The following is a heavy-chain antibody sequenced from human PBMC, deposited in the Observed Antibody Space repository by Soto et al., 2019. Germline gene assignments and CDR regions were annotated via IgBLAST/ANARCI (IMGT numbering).Heavy chain of an antibody. V-gene: IGHV4-59*01. CDR1: GASMNNYY. J-gene: IGHJ4*02. CDR2: MHYSGAS. D-gene: IGHD3-16*01. Sequence: KPSETLSLTCTVSGASMNNYYGSWVRQPPGKGLEWIGYMHYSGASNSNPSLKGRVSISIDTSKNQISLKLTSVTAADTAVYYCVRSGHSFGGVMWGQGTLVTVSS. CDR3: VRSGHSFGGVM.